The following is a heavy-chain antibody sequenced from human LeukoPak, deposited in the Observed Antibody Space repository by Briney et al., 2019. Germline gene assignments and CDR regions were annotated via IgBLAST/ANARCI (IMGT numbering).Heavy chain of an antibody. J-gene: IGHJ6*02. D-gene: IGHD1-7*01. V-gene: IGHV4-59*01. CDR2: IYYSGST. CDR3: ARDNWNYGSSMDV. Sequence: SETLSLTCTVSGGSISSYYWSWIRQPPGKGLEWTGYIYYSGSTNYNPSLKSRVTISVDTSKNQFSLKLSSVTAADTAVYYCARDNWNYGSSMDVWGQGTTVTVSS. CDR1: GGSISSYY.